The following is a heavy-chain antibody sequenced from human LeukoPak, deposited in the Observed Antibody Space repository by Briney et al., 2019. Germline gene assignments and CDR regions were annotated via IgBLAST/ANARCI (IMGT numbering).Heavy chain of an antibody. Sequence: GGSLRLSCAASGFTFSTYSMSWVRQAPEKGLEWVSTIRASGGVTYYADSVRGRFTISRDNAKSTLYLQMNDLRVEDTAVYYCAKDRGDYGDRSRFDPWGQGIPVTVSS. CDR3: AKDRGDYGDRSRFDP. D-gene: IGHD4-17*01. V-gene: IGHV3-23*01. J-gene: IGHJ5*02. CDR1: GFTFSTYS. CDR2: IRASGGVT.